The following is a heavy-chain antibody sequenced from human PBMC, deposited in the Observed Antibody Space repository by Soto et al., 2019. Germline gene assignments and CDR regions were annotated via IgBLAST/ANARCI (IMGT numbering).Heavy chain of an antibody. Sequence: PGGSLRLSCAASGFTFSSYNMNWVRQAPGKGLEWVSSISSSSSYIYYADSVKGRFTISRDNAKNSLYLQMNSLRAEDTAVYYCARGMVRGVDDFDYWGQGTLVTVSS. D-gene: IGHD3-10*01. CDR1: GFTFSSYN. CDR3: ARGMVRGVDDFDY. V-gene: IGHV3-21*01. J-gene: IGHJ4*02. CDR2: ISSSSSYI.